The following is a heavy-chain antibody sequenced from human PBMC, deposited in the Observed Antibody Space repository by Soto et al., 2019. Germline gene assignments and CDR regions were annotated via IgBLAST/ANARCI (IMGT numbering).Heavy chain of an antibody. V-gene: IGHV1-3*01. Sequence: GGSVKGSCTASGYTFTSYAMHWVRQAPGQRLEWMGWINAGNGNTKYSQKFQGRVTITRDTSASTAYMELNSLRAEDTAVYYCARDRTTYYDFWSGYYGSGFDYWGQGTLVTVSS. CDR2: INAGNGNT. CDR1: GYTFTSYA. D-gene: IGHD3-3*01. CDR3: ARDRTTYYDFWSGYYGSGFDY. J-gene: IGHJ4*02.